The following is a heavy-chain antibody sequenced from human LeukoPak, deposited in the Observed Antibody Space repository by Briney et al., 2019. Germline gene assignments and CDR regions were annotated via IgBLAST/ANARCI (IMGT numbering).Heavy chain of an antibody. CDR1: GYSYSQYW. Sequence: PGESLKISWKGSGYSYSQYWIGWVRQMPGKGLEWMGITYPGDSDTRYSPSFQGQVIISTDKSTNTAHLQWSSLKASDSAIDYCARGMYFYGSSGYLEDTFEFWGPGTTVTVSS. CDR3: ARGMYFYGSSGYLEDTFEF. D-gene: IGHD3-22*01. CDR2: TYPGDSDT. V-gene: IGHV5-51*03. J-gene: IGHJ3*01.